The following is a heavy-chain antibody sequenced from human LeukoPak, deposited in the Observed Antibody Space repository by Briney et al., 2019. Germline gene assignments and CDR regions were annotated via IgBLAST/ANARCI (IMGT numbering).Heavy chain of an antibody. Sequence: GGSLRLSCAASGFTFSSYSMNWVRQAPGKGLEWVSSISSSSSYIYYADSVKGRFTISRDNAKNSLYLQMNSLRAEDTAVYYCARVRGPIPRSAYNYWGQGTLVTVSS. V-gene: IGHV3-21*01. D-gene: IGHD2-2*02. CDR3: ARVRGPIPRSAYNY. CDR1: GFTFSSYS. J-gene: IGHJ4*02. CDR2: ISSSSSYI.